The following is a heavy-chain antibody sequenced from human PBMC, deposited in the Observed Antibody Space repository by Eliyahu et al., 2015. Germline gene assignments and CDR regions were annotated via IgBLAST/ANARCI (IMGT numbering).Heavy chain of an antibody. J-gene: IGHJ6*02. CDR1: GFSXXTSKIV. V-gene: IGHV2-70*15. D-gene: IGHD2-15*01. CDR3: ERMTRHCSGGRHPDV. Sequence: QVTLRESGPALVKPTQTLILTCTFSGFSXXTSKIVXSWIRQPPGKALEWLARIDWDDDKYYSRSLKTRLTISKDTSKNQVVLTMTNMDPVDTATYYCERMTRHCSGGRHPDVWGQGTTVTVSS. CDR2: IDWDDDK.